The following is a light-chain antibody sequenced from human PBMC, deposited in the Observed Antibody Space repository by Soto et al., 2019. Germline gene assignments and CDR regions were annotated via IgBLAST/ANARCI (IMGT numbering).Light chain of an antibody. V-gene: IGKV3D-20*02. CDR1: QSVTSSY. Sequence: EIVLTQSPGTVSLSPGERATLSCRASQSVTSSYLAWYQQKPGQAPRLLIYGVSSRATGIPDRFSGSGAGTDFTLTISRLEPEDFAVYFCQVRTDWPPFKYTFGQGTKLEV. J-gene: IGKJ2*01. CDR2: GVS. CDR3: QVRTDWPPFKYT.